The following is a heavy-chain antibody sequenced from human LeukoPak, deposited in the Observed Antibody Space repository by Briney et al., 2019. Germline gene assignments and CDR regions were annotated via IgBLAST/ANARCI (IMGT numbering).Heavy chain of an antibody. CDR1: GFTFSSYA. Sequence: GGSLRLSCAASGFTFSSYAMSWVRLAPGKGLEWVSGIIGSGGSTYHADSVKGRFTISRDNSKNTMYLQMNSLRAEDTAVYYCAKGSLVVVITDYYSDSWGQGTLVTVSS. CDR3: AKGSLVVVITDYYSDS. CDR2: IIGSGGST. J-gene: IGHJ4*02. D-gene: IGHD3-22*01. V-gene: IGHV3-23*01.